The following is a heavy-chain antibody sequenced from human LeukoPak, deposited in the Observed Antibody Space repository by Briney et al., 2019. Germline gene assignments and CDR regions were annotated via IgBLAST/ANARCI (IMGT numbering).Heavy chain of an antibody. CDR2: ISGSGGST. Sequence: GGSLRLSCAASGFTFRSSAMSWVRQAPGKGLEWVSSISGSGGSTYYADSVKGRFTISRDNSKNTLYLQMNSLGAEDTAVYYCAKDLRDWYGFYFDFWGQGTLVTVSS. D-gene: IGHD3-9*01. CDR1: GFTFRSSA. V-gene: IGHV3-23*01. CDR3: AKDLRDWYGFYFDF. J-gene: IGHJ4*02.